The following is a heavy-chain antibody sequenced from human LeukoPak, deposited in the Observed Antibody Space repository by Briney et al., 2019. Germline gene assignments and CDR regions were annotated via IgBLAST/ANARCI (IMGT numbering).Heavy chain of an antibody. J-gene: IGHJ4*02. Sequence: PGGSLRFSCAASGFTFSSYWMSWVRQAPGKGLEWVANIKQDGSEKYYVDSVKGRFIISRDNAKNSLYLQMNSLRAEDTAVYYCARAGLGSGYHGGFDYWGQGTLVTVSS. D-gene: IGHD3-22*01. CDR3: ARAGLGSGYHGGFDY. CDR1: GFTFSSYW. CDR2: IKQDGSEK. V-gene: IGHV3-7*01.